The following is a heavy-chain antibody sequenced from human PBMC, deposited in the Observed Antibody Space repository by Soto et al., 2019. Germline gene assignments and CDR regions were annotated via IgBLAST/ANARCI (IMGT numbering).Heavy chain of an antibody. V-gene: IGHV3-23*01. D-gene: IGHD3-10*01. J-gene: IGHJ5*02. CDR1: GFTFSSYA. CDR2: ISGSGGST. Sequence: GXSLRLSCAASGFTFSSYAISWVVQAPGKGLEWVSAISGSGGSTYYADSVKGRFTISRDNSKNTLYLQMNSLRAEDTAVYYCANTPVRPMNWFDPWGQGTLVTVSS. CDR3: ANTPVRPMNWFDP.